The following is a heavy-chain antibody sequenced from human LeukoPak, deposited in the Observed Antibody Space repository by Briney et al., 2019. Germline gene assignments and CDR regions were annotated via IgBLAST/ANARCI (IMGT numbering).Heavy chain of an antibody. J-gene: IGHJ3*02. D-gene: IGHD3-9*01. CDR1: GGSFSGYY. CDR3: ARGLNDILTGYLHAFDI. Sequence: KPSETLSLTCAVYGGSFSGYYWSWIRQPPGKGLEWIGEVNHSGSTNYNPSLKSRVTISVDTSKNQFSLKLSSVTAADTAVYYCARGLNDILTGYLHAFDIWGQGTMVTVSS. CDR2: VNHSGST. V-gene: IGHV4-34*01.